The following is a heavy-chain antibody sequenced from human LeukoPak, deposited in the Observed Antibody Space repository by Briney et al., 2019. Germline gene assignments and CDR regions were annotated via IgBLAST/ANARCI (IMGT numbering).Heavy chain of an antibody. D-gene: IGHD3-22*01. Sequence: PSETLSLTCTVSGGSISSYYWSWIRQPPGKGLEWIGYIYYSGSTNYNPSLKSRVTISVDTSKNQFSLKLSSVTAADTAVYYCARGASGYKDYWGQGTLVTVSS. CDR1: GGSISSYY. CDR2: IYYSGST. V-gene: IGHV4-59*01. CDR3: ARGASGYKDY. J-gene: IGHJ4*02.